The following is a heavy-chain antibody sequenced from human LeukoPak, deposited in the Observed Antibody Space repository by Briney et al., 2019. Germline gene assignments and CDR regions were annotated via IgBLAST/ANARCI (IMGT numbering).Heavy chain of an antibody. CDR3: ARGYDYGDSGWFDP. CDR1: GGSLSSSSYY. CDR2: IYYSGST. Sequence: SETLSLTCTVSGGSLSSSSYYWGWIRQPPGKGLEWIGSIYYSGSTYYNPSLKSRVTISVDTSKNQFSLKLSSVTAADTAVYYCARGYDYGDSGWFDPWGQGTLVTVSS. V-gene: IGHV4-39*07. J-gene: IGHJ5*02. D-gene: IGHD4-17*01.